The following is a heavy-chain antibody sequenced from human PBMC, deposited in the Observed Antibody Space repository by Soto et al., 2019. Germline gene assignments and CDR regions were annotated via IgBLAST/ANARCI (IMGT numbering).Heavy chain of an antibody. CDR1: GGSFSGYY. V-gene: IGHV4-34*01. CDR2: INHSGST. Sequence: LSLTCAVYGGSFSGYYWSWIRQPPGKGLEWIGEINHSGSTNYNPSLKSRVTISVGTSKNQFSLKLSSVTAADTAVYYCARGQDTAVLFDYWGQGTLVTVSS. D-gene: IGHD5-18*01. J-gene: IGHJ4*02. CDR3: ARGQDTAVLFDY.